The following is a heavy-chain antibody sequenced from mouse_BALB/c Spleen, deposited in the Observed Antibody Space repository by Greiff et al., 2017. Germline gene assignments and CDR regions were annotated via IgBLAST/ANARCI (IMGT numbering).Heavy chain of an antibody. V-gene: IGHV2-6-4*01. CDR1: GFSLSRYS. J-gene: IGHJ3*01. Sequence: VQRVESGPGLVAPSQSLSITCTVSGFSLSRYSVHWVRQPPGKGLEWLGMIWGGGSTDYNSALKSRLSISKDNSKSQVFLKMNSLQTDDTAMYYCARNLGAQLAWFAYWGQGTLVTVSA. CDR3: ARNLGAQLAWFAY. CDR2: IWGGGST. D-gene: IGHD4-1*02.